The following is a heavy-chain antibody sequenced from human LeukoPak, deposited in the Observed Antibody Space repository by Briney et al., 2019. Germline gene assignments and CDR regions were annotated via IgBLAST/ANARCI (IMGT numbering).Heavy chain of an antibody. J-gene: IGHJ3*02. CDR1: GYTFTSYD. V-gene: IGHV1-8*01. D-gene: IGHD6-19*01. Sequence: GASVKVSCKASGYTFTSYDINWVRQATGQGLEWMGWMNPNSGNTGYAQKFQGRVTMTRNTSISTAYMEMSSLRAEDTAVYYCAAAVADDAFDIWGQGTMVTVSS. CDR2: MNPNSGNT. CDR3: AAAVADDAFDI.